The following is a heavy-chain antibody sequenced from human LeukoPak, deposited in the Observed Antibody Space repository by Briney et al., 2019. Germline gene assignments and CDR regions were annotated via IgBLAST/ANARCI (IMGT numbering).Heavy chain of an antibody. CDR2: THYSGTG. Sequence: SETLSLTCAVSGGPIIASYWSWIRQPPGKGLEWIGYTHYSGTGNYNPSLKSRVTISIDTSKNRFSLRLTSVTAADTAVYYCARVRFYDTTGYSTSYYLDYWGQGAVVTVSS. V-gene: IGHV4-59*01. D-gene: IGHD3-22*01. CDR3: ARVRFYDTTGYSTSYYLDY. CDR1: GGPIIASY. J-gene: IGHJ4*02.